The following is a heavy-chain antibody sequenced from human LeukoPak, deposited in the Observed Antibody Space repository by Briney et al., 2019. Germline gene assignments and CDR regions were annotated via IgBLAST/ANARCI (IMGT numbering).Heavy chain of an antibody. CDR2: IYYSGST. D-gene: IGHD6-13*01. J-gene: IGHJ4*02. Sequence: SETLSLTCTVSGGSISSSSYYWGWIRQPPGKGLEWIGSIYYSGSTYYNPSLKSRATISVDTSKNQFSLKLSSVTAADTAVHYCATTRSYSSSWNYWGQGTLVTVSS. CDR3: ATTRSYSSSWNY. V-gene: IGHV4-39*01. CDR1: GGSISSSSYY.